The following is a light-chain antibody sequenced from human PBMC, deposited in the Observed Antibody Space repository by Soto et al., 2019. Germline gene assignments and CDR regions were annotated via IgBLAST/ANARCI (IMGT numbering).Light chain of an antibody. Sequence: EKGMTQSPATLSVSPGERATLSCRASQSISTGLAWYQQKPGQPPRLLIYSASTRATGVPARFTGSGSGSEFTLTISGLQSEDFAVYYCQQGHNWPLTFGQGTRLEI. CDR1: QSISTG. J-gene: IGKJ2*01. CDR3: QQGHNWPLT. V-gene: IGKV3-15*01. CDR2: SAS.